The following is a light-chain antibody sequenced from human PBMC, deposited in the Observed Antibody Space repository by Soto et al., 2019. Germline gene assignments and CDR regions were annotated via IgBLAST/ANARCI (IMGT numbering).Light chain of an antibody. CDR1: QSIDIY. V-gene: IGKV3-11*01. J-gene: IGKJ4*01. CDR3: QQRSNWPPLT. Sequence: EVVLTQSTATLSLSPGERATLSCRASQSIDIYLAWYQQKPGQAPRPLTYDTSNRATGIPARFSGSGSGTDFTFTISSLAPEDFAVYFCQQRSNWPPLTFGGGTKVEIK. CDR2: DTS.